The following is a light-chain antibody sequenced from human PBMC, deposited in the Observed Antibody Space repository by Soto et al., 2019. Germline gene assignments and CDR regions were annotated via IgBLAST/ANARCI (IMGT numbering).Light chain of an antibody. J-gene: IGKJ1*01. V-gene: IGKV2-30*01. CDR1: QSLVYSDGNTS. CDR2: KVS. CDR3: MQGSHWPPT. Sequence: DVVVTQSPLSLHVTLGQPASISCRSSQSLVYSDGNTSLNWFQQRPGQSPRRLIYKVSNRDSGVPDRFSGSGSGTNFTLNISRVEAEDDGIYYIMQGSHWPPTIGQGTKAEIK.